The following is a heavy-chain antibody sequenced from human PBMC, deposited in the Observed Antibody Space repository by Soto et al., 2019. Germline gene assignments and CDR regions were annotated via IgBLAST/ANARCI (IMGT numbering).Heavy chain of an antibody. CDR2: ISGSGGST. CDR1: GFTFNNYA. J-gene: IGHJ5*02. D-gene: IGHD1-26*01. Sequence: EVQLLESGGGLVQPGGSLRLSCAASGFTFNNYAMNWFRQAPGKGLEWVSTISGSGGSTYYADSVKGRFTISRDNSKNTLYLQMNSLRAEDTAVYYCAKSEWELLNWFDPCGQGTLVTVSS. V-gene: IGHV3-23*01. CDR3: AKSEWELLNWFDP.